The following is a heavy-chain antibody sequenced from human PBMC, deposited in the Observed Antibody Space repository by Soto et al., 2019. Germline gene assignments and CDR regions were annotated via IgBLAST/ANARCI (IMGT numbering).Heavy chain of an antibody. CDR3: GKGRAYYYGTV. CDR1: GFTFSTYG. V-gene: IGHV3-30*18. D-gene: IGHD3-10*01. CDR2: ILNDGSIQ. Sequence: PGGSLRLSCVASGFTFSTYGMHWVRQAPGKGLEWVAAILNDGSIQSYGASVKGRFTISRDNSKNTLYLQMSSLRPDDTAVYYGGKGRAYYYGTVWGPGTLVTVYS. J-gene: IGHJ4*02.